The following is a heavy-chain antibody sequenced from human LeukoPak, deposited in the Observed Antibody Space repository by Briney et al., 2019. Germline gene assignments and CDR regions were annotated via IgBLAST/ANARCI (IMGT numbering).Heavy chain of an antibody. D-gene: IGHD6-13*01. CDR2: ISYDGSNE. CDR1: GFTFSSYA. J-gene: IGHJ5*02. Sequence: PGGSLRLSCAASGFTFSSYAMHWVRQAPGKGLEWVAVISYDGSNEYYADSVKGRFTISRDNSKNTLYLQMNSLRAEDTAVYYCARDTSSSWYGNWFDPWGQGTLVTVSS. CDR3: ARDTSSSWYGNWFDP. V-gene: IGHV3-30-3*01.